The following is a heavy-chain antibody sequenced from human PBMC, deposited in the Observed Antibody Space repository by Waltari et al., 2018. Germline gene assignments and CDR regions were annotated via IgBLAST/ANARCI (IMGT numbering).Heavy chain of an antibody. CDR1: GFTFSSYW. J-gene: IGHJ4*02. CDR3: ARDSGRFYVDY. V-gene: IGHV3-7*01. Sequence: EVQLVESGGGLVQPGGSLRLSCGASGFTFSSYWMTWVHQAPGKGLEWVANINPDGSERYYVDSVKGRFTISRDNAKNSLYLQVNSLGAEDTAIYYCARDSGRFYVDYWGQGTLLTVSS. CDR2: INPDGSER. D-gene: IGHD1-26*01.